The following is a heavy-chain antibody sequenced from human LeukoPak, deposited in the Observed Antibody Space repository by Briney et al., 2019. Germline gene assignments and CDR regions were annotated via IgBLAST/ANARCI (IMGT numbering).Heavy chain of an antibody. Sequence: GGSLRLSCAASGFTFSYTGMHWARQAPGKGLEWLAFIQFDGRKTYYINSVKGRFTISRDNAKNSLYLQMNSLRAEDTALYYCARSTRTSRKFDPWGQGTLVTVSS. J-gene: IGHJ5*02. CDR3: ARSTRTSRKFDP. D-gene: IGHD1-26*01. V-gene: IGHV3-30*12. CDR2: IQFDGRKT. CDR1: GFTFSYTG.